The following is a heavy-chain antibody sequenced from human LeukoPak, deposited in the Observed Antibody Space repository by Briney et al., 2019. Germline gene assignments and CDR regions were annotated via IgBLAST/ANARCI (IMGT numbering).Heavy chain of an antibody. Sequence: PSETLSLTCTVSGGSITSYYWNWIRQPAGKGLEWIGRIYTSGSPHYNPSLRSRVTISVDESKNQFSLKLSSVTAADTAVYYCARDQGVFGWPLDYWSQGTLVTVSS. V-gene: IGHV4-4*07. CDR3: ARDQGVFGWPLDY. J-gene: IGHJ4*02. CDR2: IYTSGSP. D-gene: IGHD3-10*02. CDR1: GGSITSYY.